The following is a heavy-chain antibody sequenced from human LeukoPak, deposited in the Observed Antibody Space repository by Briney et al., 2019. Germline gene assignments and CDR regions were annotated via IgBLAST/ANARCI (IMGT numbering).Heavy chain of an antibody. V-gene: IGHV3-15*01. Sequence: GTLSLTCAVSGGSISSSNWWSWVRQAPGKGLEWVGRIKSKTEGEATNYAAPVKGRFSLSRDDSKNTLYLQMNSLKTEDTAVYYCTTDGTSDGLWYWGQGTLATVSS. CDR3: TTDGTSDGLWY. CDR1: GGSISSSNW. J-gene: IGHJ4*02. D-gene: IGHD2-21*01. CDR2: IKSKTEGEAT.